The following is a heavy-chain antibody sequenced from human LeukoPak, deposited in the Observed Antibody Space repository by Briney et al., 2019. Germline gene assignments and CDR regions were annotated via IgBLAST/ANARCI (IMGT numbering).Heavy chain of an antibody. CDR2: ISYDGSNK. J-gene: IGHJ5*02. CDR3: AKDLRGYSGYDT. CDR1: GFTFSSYG. D-gene: IGHD5-12*01. Sequence: PGRSLRLSCAASGFTFSSYGMHWVRQAPGKGLEWVAVISYDGSNKYYADSVKGRFTISRDNSKNTLYLQMNSLRAEDTAVYYCAKDLRGYSGYDTWGQGTLVTVSS. V-gene: IGHV3-30*18.